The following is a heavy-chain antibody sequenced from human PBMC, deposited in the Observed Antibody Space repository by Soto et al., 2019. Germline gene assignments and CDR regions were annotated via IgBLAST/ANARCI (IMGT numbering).Heavy chain of an antibody. CDR2: INSVSGGT. V-gene: IGHV1-2*02. D-gene: IGHD1-26*01. CDR3: ARGGSYYAH. CDR1: GSTHTIYF. J-gene: IGHJ4*02. Sequence: QVQLVQSGAEVKQPGASVRVSCKASGSTHTIYFIHWLRQAPGQGLEWMGWINSVSGGTNYAHKFQGRVTMTRDTSTTTAFMDLSRLRSDDTAVYYCARGGSYYAHWGQGTLVSVSS.